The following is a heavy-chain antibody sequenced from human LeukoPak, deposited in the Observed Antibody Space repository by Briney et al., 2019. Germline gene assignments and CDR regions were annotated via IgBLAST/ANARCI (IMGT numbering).Heavy chain of an antibody. CDR2: ISGSGGST. D-gene: IGHD3-10*01. CDR3: AIRGYYYGSGSYEDAFDI. J-gene: IGHJ3*02. V-gene: IGHV3-23*01. Sequence: GGSLRLSCAASGFTFSSYAMSWVRQAPGKGLEWVSAISGSGGSTYYADSAKGRFTISRDNSKNTLYLQMNSLRAEDTAVYYCAIRGYYYGSGSYEDAFDIWGQGTMVTVSS. CDR1: GFTFSSYA.